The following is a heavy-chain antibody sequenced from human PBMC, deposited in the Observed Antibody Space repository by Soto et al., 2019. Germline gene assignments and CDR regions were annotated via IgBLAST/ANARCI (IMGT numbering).Heavy chain of an antibody. CDR1: GVTLTTYT. J-gene: IGHJ4*02. V-gene: IGHV3-21*01. D-gene: IGHD1-26*01. Sequence: PGGSVKLSCVDPGVTLTTYTMNWVRQAPGMGLEWVSSINGRGNYKYYTDSVEGRFTISRDNAQNSLYLQMNSLRAEDTAVYYCAREDGVVGATSAFDYWGQGTLVTVSS. CDR3: AREDGVVGATSAFDY. CDR2: INGRGNYK.